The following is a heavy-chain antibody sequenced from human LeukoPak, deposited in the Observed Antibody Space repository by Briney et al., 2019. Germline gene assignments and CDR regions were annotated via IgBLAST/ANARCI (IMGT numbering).Heavy chain of an antibody. CDR2: IGTAGDT. CDR1: GFTFSSYD. V-gene: IGHV3-13*01. J-gene: IGHJ4*02. D-gene: IGHD2-15*01. CDR3: ARDSGLGFDY. Sequence: GGSLSLSCAASGFTFSSYDMHWVRQATGKGLEWVSAIGTAGDTYYPGSVKGRFTISRENAKNSLYLQMNSLSAGDTAVYYCARDSGLGFDYWGQGTLVTVSS.